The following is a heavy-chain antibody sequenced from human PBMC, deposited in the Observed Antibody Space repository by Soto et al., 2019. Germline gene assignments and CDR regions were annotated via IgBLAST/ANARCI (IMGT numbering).Heavy chain of an antibody. CDR2: ISGSGGST. Sequence: PGGSLRLSCAASGFTFSSYAMSWVRQAPGKGLEWVSAISGSGGSTYYADSVKGRFTISRDNSKNTLYLQMNSLRAEDTAVYYCARAGDFWSGYQSRSRYYYYGMDVWGQGPRSPSP. D-gene: IGHD3-3*01. CDR1: GFTFSSYA. V-gene: IGHV3-23*01. CDR3: ARAGDFWSGYQSRSRYYYYGMDV. J-gene: IGHJ6*02.